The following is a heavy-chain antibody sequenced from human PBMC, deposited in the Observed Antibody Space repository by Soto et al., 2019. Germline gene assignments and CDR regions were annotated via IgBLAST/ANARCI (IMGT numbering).Heavy chain of an antibody. V-gene: IGHV3-48*03. CDR1: GFAFSDSE. Sequence: GGSLRLSCAASGFAFSDSEMNWVRQAPGKGLEWVSYISRSGSATNHADSVKGRFTISRDNAKNSVHLQMNSLRDEDTAVYYCAGWYYPADYWGQGTLVTVSS. CDR3: AGWYYPADY. D-gene: IGHD3-10*01. CDR2: ISRSGSAT. J-gene: IGHJ4*02.